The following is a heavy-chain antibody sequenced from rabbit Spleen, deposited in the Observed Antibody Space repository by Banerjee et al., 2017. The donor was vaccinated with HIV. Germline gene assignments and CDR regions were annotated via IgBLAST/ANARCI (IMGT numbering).Heavy chain of an antibody. Sequence: QSLEESGGDLVKPEGSLTLTCTASGFSFSSSYHMCWVRQAPGKGLEWIGCIYSGIDGVTHYASWAKGRFPISKASSTTVTLQMTSLTAADTATYFCARDTGSSFSSYGMDLWGQGTLVTVS. CDR3: ARDTGSSFSSYGMDL. CDR2: IYSGIDGVT. V-gene: IGHV1S40*01. J-gene: IGHJ6*01. CDR1: GFSFSSSYH. D-gene: IGHD8-1*01.